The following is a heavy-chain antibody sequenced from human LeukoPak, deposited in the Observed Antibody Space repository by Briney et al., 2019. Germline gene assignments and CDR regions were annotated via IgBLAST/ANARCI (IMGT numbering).Heavy chain of an antibody. J-gene: IGHJ4*02. D-gene: IGHD2-15*01. Sequence: GASVKVSCKVSGYTFTSYAMSWVRQAPGRGLEWVGWINTNSGNPTYAQGFTGRFVFSLDTSVSTAYLQISSLKAEDTAVYYCARARYCSGGSCHGDYWGQGTLVTVSS. CDR2: INTNSGNP. CDR1: GYTFTSYA. V-gene: IGHV7-4-1*02. CDR3: ARARYCSGGSCHGDY.